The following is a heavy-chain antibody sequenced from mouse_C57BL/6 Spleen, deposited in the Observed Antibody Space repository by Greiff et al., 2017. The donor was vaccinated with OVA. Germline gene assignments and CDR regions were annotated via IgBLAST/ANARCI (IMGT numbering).Heavy chain of an antibody. CDR1: GYTFTSYW. J-gene: IGHJ1*03. V-gene: IGHV1-50*01. D-gene: IGHD2-5*01. CDR3: ARGDSNYRYFDV. Sequence: VQLQQPGAELVKPGASVKLSCKASGYTFTSYWMQWVKQRPGQGLEWIGEIDPSDSYTNYNQKFKGKATLTVDTSSSTAYMQLSSLTSEDSAVYYCARGDSNYRYFDVWGTGTTVTVSS. CDR2: IDPSDSYT.